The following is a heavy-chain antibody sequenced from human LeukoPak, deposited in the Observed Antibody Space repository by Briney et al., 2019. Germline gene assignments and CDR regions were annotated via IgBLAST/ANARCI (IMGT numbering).Heavy chain of an antibody. CDR3: ARGWRSYYYGMDV. CDR2: IYHSGST. CDR1: GGSISSGGYS. V-gene: IGHV4-30-2*01. D-gene: IGHD1-1*01. J-gene: IGHJ6*02. Sequence: PSETLSLTCAVSGGSISSGGYSWSWIRQPPGTGLEWIGYIYHSGSTYYNPSLKSRVTISVDRSKNQFSLKLSSVTAADTAVYYCARGWRSYYYGMDVWGQGTTVTVSS.